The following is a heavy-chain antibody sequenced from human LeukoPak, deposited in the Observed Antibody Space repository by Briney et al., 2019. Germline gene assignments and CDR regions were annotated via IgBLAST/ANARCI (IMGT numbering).Heavy chain of an antibody. CDR1: GYTFTSYD. J-gene: IGHJ5*02. Sequence: ASVKVSCKASGYTFTSYDINWVRQATGQGLEWMGWMNPNSGNTGYAQKFQGRVTMTRNTSISTAYMELSSLRSEDTAVYYCARGQGCSSTSCYGGDWFDPWGQGTLVTVSS. CDR2: MNPNSGNT. CDR3: ARGQGCSSTSCYGGDWFDP. D-gene: IGHD2-2*01. V-gene: IGHV1-8*01.